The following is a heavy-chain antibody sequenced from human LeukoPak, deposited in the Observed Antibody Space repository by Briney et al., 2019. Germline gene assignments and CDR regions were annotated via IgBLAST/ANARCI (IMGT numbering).Heavy chain of an antibody. Sequence: GRSLRLSCAASGFTFSSYAMHWVRQAPGKGLEWVAVISYDGSNKYYADSVKGRFTISRDNSKNTLYLQMNSLRAEDTAVYYCAKDPNNSGWYGAYFDYWGQGTLVTVSS. CDR1: GFTFSSYA. V-gene: IGHV3-30-3*01. CDR3: AKDPNNSGWYGAYFDY. D-gene: IGHD6-19*01. CDR2: ISYDGSNK. J-gene: IGHJ4*02.